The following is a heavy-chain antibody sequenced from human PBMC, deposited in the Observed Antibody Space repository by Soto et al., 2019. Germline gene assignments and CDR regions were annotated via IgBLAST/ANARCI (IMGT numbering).Heavy chain of an antibody. CDR3: AKTDYTTSSPPC. V-gene: IGHV1-8*01. CDR2: MNSYSGNT. Sequence: QVQLVQSGAEVKKPGASVRVSCKASGQIFSPYDINWVRQATGRGLEWMGWMNSYSGNTGYAQKFLGRVTMTRNTSISTAYMELSGLRSDDTAVYYCAKTDYTTSSPPCWGQGTLVSVSS. D-gene: IGHD6-6*01. CDR1: GQIFSPYD. J-gene: IGHJ4*02.